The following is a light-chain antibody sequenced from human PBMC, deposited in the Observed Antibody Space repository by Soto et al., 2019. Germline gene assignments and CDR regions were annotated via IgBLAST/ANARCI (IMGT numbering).Light chain of an antibody. CDR3: QQRSDWPLIT. Sequence: EIVLTQSPATLSLSPGERATLSCRASQSVGTYLVWYQQKPGQAPRLLISDASNRATGIPARFSGSGSGTDFTLTISSLEPEDFAVYYCQQRSDWPLITFGQGTRLE. J-gene: IGKJ5*01. CDR2: DAS. V-gene: IGKV3-11*01. CDR1: QSVGTY.